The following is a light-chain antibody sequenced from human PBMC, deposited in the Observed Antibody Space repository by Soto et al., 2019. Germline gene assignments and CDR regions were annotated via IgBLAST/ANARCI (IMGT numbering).Light chain of an antibody. CDR1: QSVSSN. J-gene: IGKJ4*01. Sequence: EIVMTQSPDILSVSPGERATLSCRASQSVSSNLAWYQQKPGQPPRLLIYGASTRATGIPDRFSGSGSGTEFTLTISSLQYDDFAIYFCQQYKSWPPLTFGGGTKVEIK. V-gene: IGKV3-15*01. CDR3: QQYKSWPPLT. CDR2: GAS.